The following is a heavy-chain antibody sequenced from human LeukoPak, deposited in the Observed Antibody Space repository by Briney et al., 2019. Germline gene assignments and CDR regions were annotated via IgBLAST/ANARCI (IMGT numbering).Heavy chain of an antibody. CDR3: ARGAGSHGQDWFDP. Sequence: ASVKVSCKASGYTFTSYGISWVRQAPGQGLEWMGWMNANSGDTGYAQNFQGRVTMTRDTSTSTAYLELSSLRSEDTAVYYCARGAGSHGQDWFDPWGQGTLVIVSS. D-gene: IGHD2-15*01. V-gene: IGHV1-8*02. J-gene: IGHJ5*02. CDR1: GYTFTSYG. CDR2: MNANSGDT.